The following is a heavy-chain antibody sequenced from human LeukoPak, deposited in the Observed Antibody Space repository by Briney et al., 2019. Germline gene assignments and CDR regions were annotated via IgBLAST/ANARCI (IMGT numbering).Heavy chain of an antibody. Sequence: GGSLRLSCAASGFTFSSYAMSWVRQAPGKGLEWVSVISNSGGSTFYADSVKGRFTISRDNSKNTLCLQMNSLRAEDTAVYYCGKRASGSGTSLYYFDYWGQGTLVTVSS. J-gene: IGHJ4*02. V-gene: IGHV3-23*01. CDR2: ISNSGGST. D-gene: IGHD3-10*01. CDR3: GKRASGSGTSLYYFDY. CDR1: GFTFSSYA.